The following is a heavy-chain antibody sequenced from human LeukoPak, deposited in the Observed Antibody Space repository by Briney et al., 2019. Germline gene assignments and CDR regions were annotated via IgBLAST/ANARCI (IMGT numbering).Heavy chain of an antibody. V-gene: IGHV2-5*02. D-gene: IGHD3-3*01. J-gene: IGHJ6*03. CDR1: GFSLSTSGVG. CDR3: AHRRDTIFGADYYMDV. CDR2: IYWDDDK. Sequence: SGPTLVNPTQTLTLTCTFSGFSLSTSGVGVGWIRQPPGKALEWLALIYWDDDKRYSPFLKSRLTITKDTSKNQVVLRMSNMDLVDTATYYCAHRRDTIFGADYYMDVWGKGTTVTVSS.